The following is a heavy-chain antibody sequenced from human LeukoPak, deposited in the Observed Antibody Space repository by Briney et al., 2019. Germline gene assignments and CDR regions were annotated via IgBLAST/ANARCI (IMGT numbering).Heavy chain of an antibody. D-gene: IGHD3-22*01. J-gene: IGHJ4*02. Sequence: SETLSLTCFVSGVSIRSYYWTWIRQPPGKGLEWIGYIYYTGSTNYNASLKSRVTMSLDTSKNQFSLKLSSATAADTAVYYCANYDGAPRYWGQGTLVTVSS. CDR1: GVSIRSYY. CDR2: IYYTGST. CDR3: ANYDGAPRY. V-gene: IGHV4-59*08.